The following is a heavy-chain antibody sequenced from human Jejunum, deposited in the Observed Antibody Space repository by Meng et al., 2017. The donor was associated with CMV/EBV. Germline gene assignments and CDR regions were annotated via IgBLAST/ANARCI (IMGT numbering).Heavy chain of an antibody. V-gene: IGHV3-21*01. CDR2: VSSSSRSK. J-gene: IGHJ4*02. Sequence: MDGVRQAPGKGLEWVASVSSSSRSKYYADSVKGRFTISRDNAKNSVYLQMNSLRDEDTAVYYCVRVFNYDFWNGYSDYYFDYWGQGTLVTVSS. CDR3: VRVFNYDFWNGYSDYYFDY. D-gene: IGHD3-3*01.